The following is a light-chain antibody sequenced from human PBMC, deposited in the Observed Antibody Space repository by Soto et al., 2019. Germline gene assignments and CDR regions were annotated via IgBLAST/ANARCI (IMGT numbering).Light chain of an antibody. CDR1: SSDVGGYVY. CDR3: SSYAGTNIDVV. Sequence: QSALTQPPSASGSPGQSVTISCTGTSSDVGGYVYVSWYQQYPGKAPKLIIYEVNKRTLGVPDRFSGSKSGNTASLTVYGLQAEDQADYYCSSYAGTNIDVVFGGGTKLTVL. J-gene: IGLJ2*01. V-gene: IGLV2-8*01. CDR2: EVN.